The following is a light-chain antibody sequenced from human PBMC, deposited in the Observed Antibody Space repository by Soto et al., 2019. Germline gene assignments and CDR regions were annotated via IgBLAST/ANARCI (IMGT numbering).Light chain of an antibody. CDR3: QQYNDFQYT. Sequence: DIQMTQSPSTLSASVGDGVTITCRASQIIGSWLAWYQQKPGKAPKLLIYKATNLQSGFPSRFSGSGSGTDFSLTISSLQPEDSATYFCQQYNDFQYTFGPGTKLEI. V-gene: IGKV1-5*03. J-gene: IGKJ2*01. CDR2: KAT. CDR1: QIIGSW.